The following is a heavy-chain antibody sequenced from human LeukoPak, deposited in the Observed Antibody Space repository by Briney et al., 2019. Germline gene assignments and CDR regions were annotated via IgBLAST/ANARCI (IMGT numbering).Heavy chain of an antibody. D-gene: IGHD2-15*01. CDR3: ARKVVADTAFDF. Sequence: SETLSLTCTVSGGSINSGDYYWTWIRQLPGKGLEWIGYIYYSGSTYYNPSLKSRVTISIDTSKKQFLLDLSSVTAADTAVYYCARKVVADTAFDFWGQGTLVTVSS. J-gene: IGHJ4*02. CDR2: IYYSGST. V-gene: IGHV4-30-4*01. CDR1: GGSINSGDYY.